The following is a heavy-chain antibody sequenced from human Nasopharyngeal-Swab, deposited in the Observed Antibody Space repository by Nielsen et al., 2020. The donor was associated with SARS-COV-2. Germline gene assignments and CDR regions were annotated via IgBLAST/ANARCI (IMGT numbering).Heavy chain of an antibody. CDR2: IWYDGTNS. J-gene: IGHJ4*02. CDR1: GFTFRNYG. D-gene: IGHD5-24*01. Sequence: GGSLRLSCAASGFTFRNYGVHWVRQAPGKGLEWVTFIWYDGTNSFYADSVKGRFTSSRDNSKNTMYLQMNSLRAEDTAVYYCVRDNGYNTLDFWGQGTLVTVSS. V-gene: IGHV3-33*01. CDR3: VRDNGYNTLDF.